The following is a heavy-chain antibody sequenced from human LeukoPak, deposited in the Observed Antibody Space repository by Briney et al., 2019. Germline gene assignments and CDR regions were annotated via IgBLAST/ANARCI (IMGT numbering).Heavy chain of an antibody. Sequence: GGSLRLSCAASGFTFSNYAMSWVRQAPGKGLEWVSVISGSGGSTYYADSVKGRFTISRDNSKNRLYLQMNSLRAEDTAVYYCVRGLLWFGELIPPPFDYWGQGTLVTVSS. CDR2: ISGSGGST. V-gene: IGHV3-23*01. CDR1: GFTFSNYA. D-gene: IGHD3-10*01. J-gene: IGHJ4*02. CDR3: VRGLLWFGELIPPPFDY.